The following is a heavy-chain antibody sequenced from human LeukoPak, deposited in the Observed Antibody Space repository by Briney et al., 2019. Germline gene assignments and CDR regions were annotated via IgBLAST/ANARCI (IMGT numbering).Heavy chain of an antibody. D-gene: IGHD6-19*01. CDR2: ISSSSSTI. J-gene: IGHJ4*02. CDR1: GFTFSSYA. V-gene: IGHV3-48*01. Sequence: PGGSLRLSCAASGFTFSSYAMSWVRQAPGKGLEWVSYISSSSSTIYYADSVKGRFTISRDNAKNSLYLQMNSLRAEDTAVYYCARGRSQWLSSFDYWGQGTLVTVSS. CDR3: ARGRSQWLSSFDY.